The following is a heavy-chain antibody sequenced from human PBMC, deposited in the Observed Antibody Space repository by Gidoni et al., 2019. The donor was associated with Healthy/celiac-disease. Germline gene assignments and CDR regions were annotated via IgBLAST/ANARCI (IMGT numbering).Heavy chain of an antibody. CDR3: ALGYCSGGSCTHGRHYYGMDV. CDR2: INAGNGNT. J-gene: IGHJ6*02. CDR1: GYTFTSYA. D-gene: IGHD2-15*01. Sequence: QVQLVQSGAEVKKPGASVKVACKASGYTFTSYAMHWVRQAPGQRLEWMGWINAGNGNTTYSQKFQGRVTITRDTSSSTAYKELSSLRSEDTAVYYCALGYCSGGSCTHGRHYYGMDVWGQGTTVTVSS. V-gene: IGHV1-3*01.